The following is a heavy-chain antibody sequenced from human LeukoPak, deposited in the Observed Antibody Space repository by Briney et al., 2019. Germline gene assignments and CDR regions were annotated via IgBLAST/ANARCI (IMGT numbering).Heavy chain of an antibody. CDR3: ARGLGAMDV. CDR1: GFTFSNFG. V-gene: IGHV3-23*01. CDR2: ISGSGGST. D-gene: IGHD3-10*01. J-gene: IGHJ6*03. Sequence: PGGSLRLSCAASGFTFSNFGMTWVRQTPGKGLEWVSGISGSGGSTYYADSVKGRFTTSRDNSKNTMYLQMNSLRVEDTAVFYCARGLGAMDVWGKGTTVIVSS.